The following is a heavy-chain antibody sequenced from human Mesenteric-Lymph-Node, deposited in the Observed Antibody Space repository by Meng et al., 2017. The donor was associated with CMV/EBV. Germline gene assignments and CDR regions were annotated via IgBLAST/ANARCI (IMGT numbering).Heavy chain of an antibody. J-gene: IGHJ4*02. CDR2: IGTSGGLV. Sequence: GGSLRLSCEASGFTFSSYSLNWVRQAPGKGLEWVSSIGTSGGLVYYEDSLKGRFTISRDNAKNSLYLQMDNLRAEDTAVYYCARDISNWNSYWGQGTLVTVSS. CDR3: ARDISNWNSY. CDR1: GFTFSSYS. V-gene: IGHV3-21*01. D-gene: IGHD1-7*01.